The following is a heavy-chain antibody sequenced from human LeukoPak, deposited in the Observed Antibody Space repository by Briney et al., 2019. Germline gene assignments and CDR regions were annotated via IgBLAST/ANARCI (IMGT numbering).Heavy chain of an antibody. V-gene: IGHV4-59*08. J-gene: IGHJ5*02. CDR1: GGSISSYY. D-gene: IGHD3-22*01. Sequence: SETLSLTCTVSGGSISSYYWSWIRQPPGKGLEWIGYIYYSRNTNYNPSLKSRVTLSEDPSKNQFSLELSSVTAADTAVYYCARYYYDSSGYFGDWFDPWGQGTLVTVSS. CDR2: IYYSRNT. CDR3: ARYYYDSSGYFGDWFDP.